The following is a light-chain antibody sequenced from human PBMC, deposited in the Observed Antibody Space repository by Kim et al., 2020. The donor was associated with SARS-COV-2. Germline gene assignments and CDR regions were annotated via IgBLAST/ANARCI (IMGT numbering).Light chain of an antibody. CDR1: SIGSKS. Sequence: PGKTARVSCGGNSIGSKSVHWYQQKSGQAPLLLISYDSDRPSGIPERFSGSNSGNTATLTISRVEAGDEADYYCQVWDSSSDHRVVFGGGTQLTVL. V-gene: IGLV3-21*04. CDR3: QVWDSSSDHRVV. J-gene: IGLJ2*01. CDR2: YDS.